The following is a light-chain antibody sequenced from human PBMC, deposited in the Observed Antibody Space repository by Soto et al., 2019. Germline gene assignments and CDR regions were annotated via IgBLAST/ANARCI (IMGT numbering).Light chain of an antibody. CDR3: QHFGGTTFT. Sequence: EVVMTQSPATLSVSPGERATLSCRASQSVSSNLAWYQQKSGQAPRLLIYGASTRATGIPARFSGSGSGTEFTLTISSLQSEDFAVYYCQHFGGTTFTFGQGTRLEI. V-gene: IGKV3-15*01. J-gene: IGKJ5*01. CDR1: QSVSSN. CDR2: GAS.